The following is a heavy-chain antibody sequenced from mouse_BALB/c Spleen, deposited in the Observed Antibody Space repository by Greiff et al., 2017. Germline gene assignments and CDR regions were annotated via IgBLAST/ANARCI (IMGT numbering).Heavy chain of an antibody. CDR3: AGGDYYGYYAMDY. CDR2: ISYSGST. V-gene: IGHV3-2*02. Sequence: EVKVEESGPGLVKPSQSLSLTCTVTGYSITSDYAWNWIRQFPGNKLEWMGYISYSGSTSYNPSLKSRISITRDTSKNQFFLQLNSVTTEDTATYDCAGGDYYGYYAMDYWGQGTSVTVSS. CDR1: GYSITSDYA. J-gene: IGHJ4*01. D-gene: IGHD1-2*01.